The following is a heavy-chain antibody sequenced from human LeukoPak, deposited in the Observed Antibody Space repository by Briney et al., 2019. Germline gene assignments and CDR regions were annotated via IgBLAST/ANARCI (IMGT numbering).Heavy chain of an antibody. D-gene: IGHD3/OR15-3a*01. CDR1: GFTFSSYW. J-gene: IGHJ4*02. CDR3: ARDDGFSCYSY. Sequence: GGSLRLSRAASGFTFSSYWMTWVRQPPGKGLEWVANMNLDGSEKYYVDSVKGRFIISRDNAKNSLFLQMNSLTVEDTAVYYCARDDGFSCYSYWGQGTLVTVSS. CDR2: MNLDGSEK. V-gene: IGHV3-7*01.